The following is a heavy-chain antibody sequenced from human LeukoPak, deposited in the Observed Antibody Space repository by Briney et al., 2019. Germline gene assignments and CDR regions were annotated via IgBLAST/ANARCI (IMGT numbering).Heavy chain of an antibody. CDR3: TRHSTSSASSAY. CDR2: ISNSGGT. V-gene: IGHV4-59*08. D-gene: IGHD2-2*01. J-gene: IGHJ4*02. CDR1: GASISSYH. Sequence: SETLSLTCTVSGASISSYHWTGLRQPPGKGLEWIGYISNSGGTNYNPSLTRRVTISVDTSKNQFSLKLTSVTAADTAIYFCTRHSTSSASSAYWGQGTLVTVSS.